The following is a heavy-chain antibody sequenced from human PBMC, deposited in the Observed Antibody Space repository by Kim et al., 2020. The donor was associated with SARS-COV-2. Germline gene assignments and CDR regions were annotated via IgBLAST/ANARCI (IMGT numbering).Heavy chain of an antibody. Sequence: DSDTRYSPSFPGQVTISADKSTSTAYLQWNSLKSSDTAMYYCARRTDYFDYWGQGTQVTVSS. V-gene: IGHV5-51*01. CDR3: ARRTDYFDY. CDR2: DSDT. J-gene: IGHJ4*02.